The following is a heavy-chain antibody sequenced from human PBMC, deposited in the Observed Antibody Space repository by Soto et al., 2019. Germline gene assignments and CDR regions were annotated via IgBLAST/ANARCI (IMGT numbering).Heavy chain of an antibody. D-gene: IGHD3-3*01. CDR2: IYYSGNT. V-gene: IGHV4-39*01. CDR1: GGSITSRSYF. J-gene: IGHJ5*02. Sequence: XETLSLTCSVSGGSITSRSYFWGWIRQPPGKGLEWIGNIYYSGNTYYNPSLKSRVTISVDASQSQFSLKLTSVTAADTAVYYCARFRDFSYWFDPWGQGTQVTVSS. CDR3: ARFRDFSYWFDP.